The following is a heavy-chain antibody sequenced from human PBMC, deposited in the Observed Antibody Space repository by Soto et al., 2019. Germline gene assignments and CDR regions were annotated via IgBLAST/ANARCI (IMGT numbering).Heavy chain of an antibody. CDR1: GFTFSSYA. V-gene: IGHV3-64D*06. Sequence: GGYLRVSCSASGFTFSSYAMHWVRQAPGKGLEYVSAISSNGGSTYYADSVKGRFTISRDNSKNTLYLQMSSLRAEDTAVYYCVKGGIVVVPPAFDYWGQGTLGTVSS. J-gene: IGHJ4*02. D-gene: IGHD2-15*01. CDR2: ISSNGGST. CDR3: VKGGIVVVPPAFDY.